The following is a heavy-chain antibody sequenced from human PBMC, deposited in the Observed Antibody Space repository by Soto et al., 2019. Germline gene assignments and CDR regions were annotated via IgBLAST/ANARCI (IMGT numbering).Heavy chain of an antibody. CDR1: GFTFSSYG. D-gene: IGHD4-17*01. V-gene: IGHV3-33*01. CDR2: IWYDGSNK. J-gene: IGHJ4*02. Sequence: QVQLVESGGGVVQPGRSLRLSCAASGFTFSSYGMHWVRQAPGKGLDWVAVIWYDGSNKYYADSVKGRFTIARDNSKNTLYLQMNRLRDEDTAVYYCARDRFYGDHFDYWGQGTLVTVSS. CDR3: ARDRFYGDHFDY.